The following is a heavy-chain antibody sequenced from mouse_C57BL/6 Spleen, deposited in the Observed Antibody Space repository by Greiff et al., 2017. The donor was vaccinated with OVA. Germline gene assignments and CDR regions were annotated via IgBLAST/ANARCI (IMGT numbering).Heavy chain of an antibody. J-gene: IGHJ2*01. V-gene: IGHV1-72*01. CDR3: ARIYYYGSSGGYFDY. D-gene: IGHD1-1*01. CDR2: IDPNSGGT. CDR1: GYTFTSYW. Sequence: QQSCKASGYTFTSYWMHWVKQRPGRGLEWIGRIDPNSGGTKYNEKFKSKATLTVDKPSSTAYMQLSSLTSEDSAVYYCARIYYYGSSGGYFDYWGQGTTLTVSS.